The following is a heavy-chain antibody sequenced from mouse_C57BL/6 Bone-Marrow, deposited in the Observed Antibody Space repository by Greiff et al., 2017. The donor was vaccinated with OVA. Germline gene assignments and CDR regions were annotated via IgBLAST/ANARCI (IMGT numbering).Heavy chain of an antibody. CDR1: GYAFTNYL. D-gene: IGHD6-1*01. Sequence: QVQLQQSGAELVRPGTSVKVSCKASGYAFTNYLIEWVKQRPGQGLEWIGVINPGSGGTNYNEKFKGKATLTADKSSSTAYMQLSSLTSEDSAVYVCARCPAWFAYWGQGTLVTVSA. J-gene: IGHJ3*01. V-gene: IGHV1-54*01. CDR2: INPGSGGT. CDR3: ARCPAWFAY.